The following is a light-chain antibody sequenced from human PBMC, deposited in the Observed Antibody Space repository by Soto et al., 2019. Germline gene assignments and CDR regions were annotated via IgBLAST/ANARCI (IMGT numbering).Light chain of an antibody. V-gene: IGKV1-39*01. J-gene: IGKJ1*01. CDR1: ENVGKY. Sequence: DIQITQSPSSKSASVGDRVTISCRASENVGKYLNWYQQKAGRAPELLIYGVSTLHSGVPSRFSGSGSGTVFSLIIASLQPEDSATYYCQQNHSIPWTFGQGAEVEIK. CDR3: QQNHSIPWT. CDR2: GVS.